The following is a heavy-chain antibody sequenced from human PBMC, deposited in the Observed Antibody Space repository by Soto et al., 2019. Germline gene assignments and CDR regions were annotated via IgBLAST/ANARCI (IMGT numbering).Heavy chain of an antibody. D-gene: IGHD3-22*01. CDR3: ARDFPSWDYYEGEVLDY. J-gene: IGHJ4*02. CDR1: GFTFSSYS. V-gene: IGHV3-21*01. Sequence: EVQLVESGGGLVKPGGSLRLSCAASGFTFSSYSMNWVRQAPGKGLEWVSSISSSSSYIYYADSVKGRFTISRDNAKNSLYLQMNSLRAEDTAVYYCARDFPSWDYYEGEVLDYWGQGTLVTVSS. CDR2: ISSSSSYI.